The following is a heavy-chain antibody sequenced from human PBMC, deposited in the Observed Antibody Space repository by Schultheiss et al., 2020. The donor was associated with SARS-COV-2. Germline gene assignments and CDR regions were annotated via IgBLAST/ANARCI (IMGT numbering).Heavy chain of an antibody. V-gene: IGHV3-21*01. D-gene: IGHD3-16*01. Sequence: GGSLRLSCAASGFTFSSYGMHWVRQAPGKGLEWVSAISSSSSYIYYADSVKGRFTISRDNSKNTLYLQMNSLRAEDTAVYYCAREGGLGGAYIDYWGQGTLVTVSS. J-gene: IGHJ4*02. CDR1: GFTFSSYG. CDR3: AREGGLGGAYIDY. CDR2: ISSSSSYI.